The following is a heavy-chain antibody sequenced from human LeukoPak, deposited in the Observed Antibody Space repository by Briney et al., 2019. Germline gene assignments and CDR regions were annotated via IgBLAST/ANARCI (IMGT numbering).Heavy chain of an antibody. CDR1: GYTFTGYY. V-gene: IGHV1-2*02. D-gene: IGHD5-12*01. J-gene: IGHJ4*02. CDR3: ATGIEEIVATIRLDY. CDR2: INPNSGGT. Sequence: ASVKVSCKASGYTFTGYYMHWVRQAPGQGLEWMGWINPNSGGTNYAQKFQGRVTMTRDTSISTAYMELSRLRSDDTAVYYCATGIEEIVATIRLDYWGQGTLVTVSS.